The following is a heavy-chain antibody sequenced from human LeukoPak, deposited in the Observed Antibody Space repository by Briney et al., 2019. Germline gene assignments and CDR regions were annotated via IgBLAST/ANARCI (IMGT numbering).Heavy chain of an antibody. Sequence: QAGGSLRLSCAASGFTFDDYAMHWVRQAPGKGLEWVPGISWNSGSIGYADSVKGRFTISRDNGKNSLYLQMNSLRAEDMALYYCAKEEGDYYYMDVWGKGTTVTVSS. CDR3: AKEEGDYYYMDV. J-gene: IGHJ6*03. CDR1: GFTFDDYA. V-gene: IGHV3-9*03. CDR2: ISWNSGSI.